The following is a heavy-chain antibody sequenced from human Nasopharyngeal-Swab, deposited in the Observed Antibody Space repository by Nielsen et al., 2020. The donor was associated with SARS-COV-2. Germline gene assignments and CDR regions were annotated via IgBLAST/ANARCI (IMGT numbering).Heavy chain of an antibody. D-gene: IGHD3-10*01. CDR1: GGSISSSNW. CDR2: IYHSGST. J-gene: IGHJ6*02. CDR3: ARDFSGFPVSDYYYGMDV. V-gene: IGHV4-4*02. Sequence: SETLSLTCAVSGGSISSSNWWSWARQPPGKGLEWIGEIYHSGSTNYNPSLKSRVTMSVDTSKNQFSLKLSSVTAADTAVYYCARDFSGFPVSDYYYGMDVWGQGTTVTVSS.